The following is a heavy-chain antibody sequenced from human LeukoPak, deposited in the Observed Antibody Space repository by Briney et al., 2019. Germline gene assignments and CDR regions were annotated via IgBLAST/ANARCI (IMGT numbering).Heavy chain of an antibody. CDR3: AKETYYYPTYGMDV. V-gene: IGHV3-23*01. Sequence: GGSLRLSCAASGFSFSSYAMAWVRQAPGKGLEWVSAISGSGGSTYYADSVKGRFTISRDNSKNTLYLQMNSLRAEDTAVYYCAKETYYYPTYGMDVWGQGTTATVSS. CDR2: ISGSGGST. D-gene: IGHD3-10*01. CDR1: GFSFSSYA. J-gene: IGHJ6*02.